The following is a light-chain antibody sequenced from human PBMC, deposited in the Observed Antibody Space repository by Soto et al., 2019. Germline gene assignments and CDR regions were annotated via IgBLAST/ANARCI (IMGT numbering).Light chain of an antibody. CDR3: QQYGSSGT. CDR2: GAS. CDR1: QSVSNNY. Sequence: IVLTQSRCTLSLSPLERATLSCRASQSVSNNYLAWYQQKPGQAPRLLIYGASNRATGIPDRFSGSGSGTDFTLTISRLEPEDFAVYYCQQYGSSGTFGQGTKVDIK. J-gene: IGKJ1*01. V-gene: IGKV3-20*01.